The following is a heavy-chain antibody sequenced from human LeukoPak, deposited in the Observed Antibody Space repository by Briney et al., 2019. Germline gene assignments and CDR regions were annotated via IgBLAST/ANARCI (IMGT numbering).Heavy chain of an antibody. J-gene: IGHJ2*01. CDR3: ARDRRAEEYWYFDL. CDR2: IYYSGST. V-gene: IGHV4-59*12. D-gene: IGHD6-19*01. CDR1: GGSISSYY. Sequence: SETLSLTRTVSGGSISSYYWSWIRQPPGKGLEWIGYIYYSGSTNYNPSLKSRVAISVDTSKNQFSLKLSSVTAADTAVYYCARDRRAEEYWYFDLWGRGTLVTVSS.